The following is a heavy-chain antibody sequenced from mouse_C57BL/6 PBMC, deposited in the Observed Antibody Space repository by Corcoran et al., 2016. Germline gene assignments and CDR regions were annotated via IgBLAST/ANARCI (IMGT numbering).Heavy chain of an antibody. Sequence: QVQLQQSGPELVKPGASVKISCKASGYSFTSYYIHWVKQRPGQGLEWIGWIYPGSGNTKYNEKFKGKATLTADTSSSTAYMQLSSLTSEDSAVYYCANSNYWYFDVWGTGTTVTVSS. CDR1: GYSFTSYY. CDR3: ANSNYWYFDV. V-gene: IGHV1-66*01. D-gene: IGHD2-5*01. J-gene: IGHJ1*03. CDR2: IYPGSGNT.